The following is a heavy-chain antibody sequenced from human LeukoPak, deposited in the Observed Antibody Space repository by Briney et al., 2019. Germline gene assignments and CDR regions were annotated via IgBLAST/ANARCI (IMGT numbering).Heavy chain of an antibody. CDR3: AKDRASNLSRRNAKQNGGFDY. J-gene: IGHJ4*02. D-gene: IGHD1-26*01. V-gene: IGHV3-30*04. CDR2: ISYDGSNK. Sequence: PGRSLRLSCAASGFTFSSYAMHWVRQAPGKGLEWVALISYDGSNKYYADSVKGRFTISRDNSKNTLYLQMNSLRAEDTAVYYCAKDRASNLSRRNAKQNGGFDYWGQGTLVTVSS. CDR1: GFTFSSYA.